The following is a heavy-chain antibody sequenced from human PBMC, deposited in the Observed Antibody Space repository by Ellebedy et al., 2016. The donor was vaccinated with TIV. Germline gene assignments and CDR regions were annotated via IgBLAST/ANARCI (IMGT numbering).Heavy chain of an antibody. CDR1: GGSFSGSY. V-gene: IGHV4-34*01. J-gene: IGHJ4*02. D-gene: IGHD4-17*01. CDR3: ARGPDYAKSGY. CDR2: LNHSGST. Sequence: MPSETLSLTCAVYGGSFSGSYWNWIRQPPGKGLEWIGELNHSGSTTYNPSLKSRVIMSVDTSKNQFSLKLTSVTAADTAVYYCARGPDYAKSGYWGQGTLVTVSS.